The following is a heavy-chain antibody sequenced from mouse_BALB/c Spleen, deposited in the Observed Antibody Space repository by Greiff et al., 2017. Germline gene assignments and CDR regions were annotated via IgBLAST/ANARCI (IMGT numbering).Heavy chain of an antibody. Sequence: VKLMESGPGLVQPSQSLSITCTVSGFSLTSYGVHWVRQSPGKGLEWLGVIWSGGSTDYNAAFISRLSISKDNSKSQVFFKMNSLQANDTAIYYCARELGRAWFAYWGQGTLVTVSA. CDR2: IWSGGST. CDR3: ARELGRAWFAY. J-gene: IGHJ3*01. D-gene: IGHD4-1*01. CDR1: GFSLTSYG. V-gene: IGHV2-2*02.